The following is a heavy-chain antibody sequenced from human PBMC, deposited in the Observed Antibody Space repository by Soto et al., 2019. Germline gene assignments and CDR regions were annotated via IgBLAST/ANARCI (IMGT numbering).Heavy chain of an antibody. J-gene: IGHJ2*01. CDR2: IYSGGST. CDR3: ARDYLAMVRGVIIHWYFDL. Sequence: EVQLVESGGGLIQPGGSLRLSCAASGFTVSSNYMSWVRQAPGKGLEWVSVIYSGGSTYYADSVKGRFTISRDNSKNTLYLQMNSLRVEDTAVYYCARDYLAMVRGVIIHWYFDLWGRGTLVTVPS. V-gene: IGHV3-53*01. D-gene: IGHD3-10*01. CDR1: GFTVSSNY.